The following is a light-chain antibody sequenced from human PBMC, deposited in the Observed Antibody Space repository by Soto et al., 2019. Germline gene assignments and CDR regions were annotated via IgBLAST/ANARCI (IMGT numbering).Light chain of an antibody. V-gene: IGLV1-44*01. CDR2: SNN. Sequence: QSVLTQPPSASGTPGQRVTISCSGSSSSIGSNAVNWYQQLPRTAPKLLIYSNNQRPSGVPDRFSGSMSGTSASLAISGRQSEDEADYYGAAWDDSLNGGVFGGGTKLTVL. CDR1: SSSIGSNA. J-gene: IGLJ3*02. CDR3: AAWDDSLNGGV.